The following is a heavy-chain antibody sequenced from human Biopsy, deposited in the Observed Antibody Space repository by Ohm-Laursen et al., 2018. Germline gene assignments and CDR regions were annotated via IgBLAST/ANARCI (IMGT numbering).Heavy chain of an antibody. CDR2: IRSGGDYM. J-gene: IGHJ4*02. Sequence: SLRLSCAASDFTFDDYAMTWVRQAPGKGLEWVSSIRSGGDYMFYADSVKGRFTISRDNAKNSLYLQMNSLRAEDTAVYYCARDQRGPSLLEAKLTPNYFDYWGRGSLVTVSS. V-gene: IGHV3-21*01. D-gene: IGHD1-1*01. CDR1: DFTFDDYA. CDR3: ARDQRGPSLLEAKLTPNYFDY.